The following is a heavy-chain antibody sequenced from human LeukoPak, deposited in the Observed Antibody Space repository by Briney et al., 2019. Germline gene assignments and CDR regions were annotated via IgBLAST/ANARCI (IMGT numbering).Heavy chain of an antibody. CDR1: GFTFNDYY. V-gene: IGHV3-11*01. J-gene: IGHJ3*02. Sequence: GGSLRLSCAASGFTFNDYYMSWIRQAPGKGLEWVSYISSSGSTIYYADSVKGRFTISRDNAKNSLYLQMNSLRAEDTAVYYCARGGKDDYGDYLAFDIWGQGTMVTVSS. D-gene: IGHD4-17*01. CDR3: ARGGKDDYGDYLAFDI. CDR2: ISSSGSTI.